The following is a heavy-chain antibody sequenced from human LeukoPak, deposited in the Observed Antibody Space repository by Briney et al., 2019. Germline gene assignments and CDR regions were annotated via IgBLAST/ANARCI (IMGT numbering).Heavy chain of an antibody. CDR1: GYTFTSYD. CDR3: ARGGAVTMGYYVMDV. D-gene: IGHD4-17*01. J-gene: IGHJ6*02. V-gene: IGHV1-8*01. Sequence: ASVKVSCKASGYTFTSYDINWVRQAPGQGLEWMGWMNPNSYNTGYAQKFQGRVTMTWNTSITTAYMELSSLRSEDTAVYYCARGGAVTMGYYVMDVWGQGTTVTVSS. CDR2: MNPNSYNT.